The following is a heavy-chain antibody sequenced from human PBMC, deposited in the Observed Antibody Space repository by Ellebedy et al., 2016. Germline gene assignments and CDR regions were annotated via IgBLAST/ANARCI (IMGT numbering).Heavy chain of an antibody. J-gene: IGHJ4*02. D-gene: IGHD3-10*01. Sequence: SETLSLTCAVSGDSISTDDWFSWVRPPPGKGLEYIGDIYHTGTTSYNPSLTRQVTISVNKSKNQFSLMLRSVTAADPALYYCAGNAPRITASVYWGQGILVTVSS. CDR2: IYHTGTT. CDR3: AGNAPRITASVY. CDR1: GDSISTDDW. V-gene: IGHV4-4*02.